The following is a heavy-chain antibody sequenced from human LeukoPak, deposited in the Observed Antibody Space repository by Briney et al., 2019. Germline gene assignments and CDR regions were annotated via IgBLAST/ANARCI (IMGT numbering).Heavy chain of an antibody. J-gene: IGHJ1*01. D-gene: IGHD3-22*01. CDR3: AQDSDYYHRSGYYYAYFQH. V-gene: IGHV3-48*02. Sequence: PAGSLRLSCAVSGFTFSTYSMNWVRQAPGKGLEWVSYISSSSSTIYYADSVKGRFTISRDNAKNSLYLQMNSLRDEDTAVYYCAQDSDYYHRSGYYYAYFQHWGQGTLVTVSS. CDR2: ISSSSSTI. CDR1: GFTFSTYS.